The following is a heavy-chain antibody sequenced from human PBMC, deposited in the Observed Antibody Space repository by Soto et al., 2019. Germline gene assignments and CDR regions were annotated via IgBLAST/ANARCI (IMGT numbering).Heavy chain of an antibody. J-gene: IGHJ4*02. CDR3: ASLLRRPYYYDSSGYYYDY. D-gene: IGHD3-22*01. Sequence: QLQLQESGPGLVKPSETLSLTCTVSGGSISSSSYYWGWIRQPPGKGLEWIGSIYYSGSTYYNPSLKSRVTISVDTSKNQFSLKLSSVTAADTAVYYCASLLRRPYYYDSSGYYYDYWGQGTLVTVSS. CDR1: GGSISSSSYY. CDR2: IYYSGST. V-gene: IGHV4-39*01.